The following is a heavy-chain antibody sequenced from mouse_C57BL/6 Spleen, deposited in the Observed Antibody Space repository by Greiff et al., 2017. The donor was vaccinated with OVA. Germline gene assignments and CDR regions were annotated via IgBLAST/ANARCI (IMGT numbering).Heavy chain of an antibody. D-gene: IGHD2-3*01. J-gene: IGHJ2*01. CDR2: IRLKSDNYAT. V-gene: IGHV6-3*01. CDR3: TGWGWLQYYFDD. Sequence: EVKVEESGGGLVQPGGSMKLSCVASGFTFSNYWMNWVRQSPEKGLEWVAQIRLKSDNYATHYAESVQGRFTISRDDSKSSFYLQINNLRAEAAGIYYCTGWGWLQYYFDDWGQGTTLTVSS. CDR1: GFTFSNYW.